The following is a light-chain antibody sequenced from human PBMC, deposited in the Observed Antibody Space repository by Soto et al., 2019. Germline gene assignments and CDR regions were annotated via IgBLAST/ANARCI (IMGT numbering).Light chain of an antibody. Sequence: DIQMTQSPSTLSASVGDRVTITCRASQSVRTWLAWYQQKPGKAPKLLIYKASSLQSGLPSRFSGSGSGTDFTLTIIRLQPDDFATYYCLEYNSYLIYTFGQGTKVEIK. CDR3: LEYNSYLIYT. CDR1: QSVRTW. CDR2: KAS. V-gene: IGKV1-5*03. J-gene: IGKJ2*01.